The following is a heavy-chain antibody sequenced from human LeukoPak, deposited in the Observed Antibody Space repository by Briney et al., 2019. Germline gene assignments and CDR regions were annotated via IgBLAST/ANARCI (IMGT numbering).Heavy chain of an antibody. CDR3: ARIVGPDSSGWVDLFDY. D-gene: IGHD6-19*01. CDR1: GYTFTGYY. J-gene: IGHJ4*02. Sequence: GASVKVFCKASGYTFTGYYMHWVRQAPGQGLEWMGRINPNSGGTNYAQKFQGRVTMTRDTSISTAYMELSRLRSDDTAVYYCARIVGPDSSGWVDLFDYWGQGTLVTVSS. V-gene: IGHV1-2*06. CDR2: INPNSGGT.